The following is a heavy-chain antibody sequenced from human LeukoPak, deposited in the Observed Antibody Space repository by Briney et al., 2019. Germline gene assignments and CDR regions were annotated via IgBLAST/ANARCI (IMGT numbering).Heavy chain of an antibody. CDR2: INHSGST. Sequence: SETLSLTCAVYGGSFSGYYWSWIRQPPGKGLEWIGEINHSGSTNYNPSLKSRVTISVDTSKNQFSLKLSSVTAADTAVYYCARGRVQFWSGYYSLAYGMVVWGQGTTVTVSS. CDR1: GGSFSGYY. D-gene: IGHD3-3*01. J-gene: IGHJ6*02. CDR3: ARGRVQFWSGYYSLAYGMVV. V-gene: IGHV4-34*01.